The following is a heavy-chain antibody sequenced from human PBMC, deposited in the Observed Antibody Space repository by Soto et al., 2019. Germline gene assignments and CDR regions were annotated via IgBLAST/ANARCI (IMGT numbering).Heavy chain of an antibody. CDR2: ISYVGSNK. CDR3: ASSTGDVYYYSDGFHD. D-gene: IGHD2-2*01. V-gene: IGHV3-30-3*01. J-gene: IGHJ6*02. Sequence: SMTPSCAAARFTFSIYSMHWVRQPQGKGLGWVAVISYVGSNKYYADSVKGRFTISRANSKNTLYLQMNSLRAEDTAVYYGASSTGDVYYYSDGFHDWGQGTKVTVSS. CDR1: RFTFSIYS.